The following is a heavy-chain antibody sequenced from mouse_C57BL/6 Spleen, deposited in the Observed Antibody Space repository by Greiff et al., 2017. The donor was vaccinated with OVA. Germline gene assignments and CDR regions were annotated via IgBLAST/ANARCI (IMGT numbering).Heavy chain of an antibody. CDR1: GYTFTDYN. Sequence: EVQLQESGPELVKPGASVKMSCKASGYTFTDYNMHWVKQSHGKSLEWIGYINPNNGGTSYNQKFKGKATLTVNKSSSTAYMELRSLTSEDSAVYYCARGEGNYAWFAYWGQGTLVTVSA. V-gene: IGHV1-22*01. J-gene: IGHJ3*01. D-gene: IGHD2-1*01. CDR3: ARGEGNYAWFAY. CDR2: INPNNGGT.